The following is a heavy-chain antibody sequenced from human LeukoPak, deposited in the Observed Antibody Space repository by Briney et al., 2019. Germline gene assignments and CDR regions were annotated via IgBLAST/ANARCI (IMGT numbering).Heavy chain of an antibody. J-gene: IGHJ4*02. D-gene: IGHD4-17*01. CDR2: IYYSGST. CDR3: AGDYGDYYFDY. Sequence: SETLSLTCTVPGGSINSTSNYWGWIRQPPGKGLEWIGSIYYSGSTSYNPSLKSRVTISVDTSKNQFSLKLSSVTAADTAVYFCAGDYGDYYFDYWGQGTLVTVSS. V-gene: IGHV4-39*07. CDR1: GGSINSTSNY.